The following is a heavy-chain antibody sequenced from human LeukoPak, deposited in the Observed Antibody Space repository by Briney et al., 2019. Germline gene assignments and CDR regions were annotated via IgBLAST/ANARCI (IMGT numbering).Heavy chain of an antibody. CDR3: ARDRQQYYYGMDV. CDR1: GYTFTSYG. D-gene: IGHD5-24*01. CDR2: ISAYNGNT. Sequence: AASVKVSCKASGYTFTSYGISWVRQAPGQGLEWMGWISAYNGNTNYAQKLQGRVTMTTDTSTSTAHMELRSLRSDDTAVYYCARDRQQYYYGMDVWGQGTTVTVSS. J-gene: IGHJ6*02. V-gene: IGHV1-18*01.